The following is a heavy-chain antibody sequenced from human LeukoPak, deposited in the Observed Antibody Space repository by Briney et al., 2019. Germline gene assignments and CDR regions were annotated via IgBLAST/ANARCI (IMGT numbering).Heavy chain of an antibody. Sequence: GGSLRLSCSASGFTFSSYAMHWVRQAPGKGLEYVSAISSNGGSTYYADSVKGRFTISRDNSKNTLYLQMSSLRAEDTAVYYCVKKDYDILTGYYPLFDYWGQGTLVTVSS. V-gene: IGHV3-64D*09. J-gene: IGHJ4*02. CDR3: VKKDYDILTGYYPLFDY. CDR1: GFTFSSYA. CDR2: ISSNGGST. D-gene: IGHD3-9*01.